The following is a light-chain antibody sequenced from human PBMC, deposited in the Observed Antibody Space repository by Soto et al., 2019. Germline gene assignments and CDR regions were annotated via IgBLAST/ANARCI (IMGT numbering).Light chain of an antibody. J-gene: IGLJ2*01. CDR2: VGTGGIVG. Sequence: QPVLTQPPSASASLGASVTLTCTLSSGYSNYKVDGYQQRPGKGPRFAMRVGTGGIVGSKGDGIPDRFSVLGSGLNRYLTIKNIQEEDESDYHCGADHGSGSNFVVVFGGGTKLTVL. CDR1: SGYSNYK. CDR3: GADHGSGSNFVVV. V-gene: IGLV9-49*01.